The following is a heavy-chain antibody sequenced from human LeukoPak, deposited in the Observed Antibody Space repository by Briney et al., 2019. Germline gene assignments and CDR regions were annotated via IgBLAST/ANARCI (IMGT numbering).Heavy chain of an antibody. CDR3: AKPRGDCGGDCYSPY. V-gene: IGHV3-23*01. Sequence: GGSLRLSCAATGFTFSSYAMSWVRQAPGKGLEWVSAITSGGSTYYADSLKGRFTISRDNSKNTLYLQMNSLRAEDTAVYYCAKPRGDCGGDCYSPYWGQGTLVTVSS. CDR2: ITSGGST. CDR1: GFTFSSYA. D-gene: IGHD2-21*02. J-gene: IGHJ4*02.